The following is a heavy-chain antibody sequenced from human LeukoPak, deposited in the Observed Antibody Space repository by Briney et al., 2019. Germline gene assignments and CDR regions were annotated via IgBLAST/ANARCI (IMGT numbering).Heavy chain of an antibody. D-gene: IGHD1-1*01. CDR3: ARVPVQLERLLPYYFDY. J-gene: IGHJ4*02. CDR1: GGSISSYY. V-gene: IGHV4-4*07. Sequence: SETLSLTCTVSGGSISSYYWSWIRQPAGKGLEWIGRIYTSGSTNYNPSLKSRVTMSVDTSKNQFSLKLSSVTAADTAVYYCARVPVQLERLLPYYFDYWGQGTPVTVSS. CDR2: IYTSGST.